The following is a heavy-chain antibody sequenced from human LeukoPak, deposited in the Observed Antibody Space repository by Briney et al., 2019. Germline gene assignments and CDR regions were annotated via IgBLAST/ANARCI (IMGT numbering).Heavy chain of an antibody. V-gene: IGHV3-48*01. Sequence: GGSLRLSCAASGFTFSSYSMNWVRQAPGKGLEWVSYISSSNSTIYYADSVKGRFTISRDNSKNTLYLQMNSLRAEDTAVYYCASDPGIAVAGNYWSQGTLVTVSS. CDR3: ASDPGIAVAGNY. D-gene: IGHD6-19*01. J-gene: IGHJ4*02. CDR1: GFTFSSYS. CDR2: ISSSNSTI.